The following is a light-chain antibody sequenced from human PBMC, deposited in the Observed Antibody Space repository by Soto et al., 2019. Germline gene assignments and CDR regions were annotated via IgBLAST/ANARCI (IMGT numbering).Light chain of an antibody. Sequence: EIVLTQSPGTLSLSPGERATLSCRASQSVISNYLAWYQHKPGQAPRLLIYGAFNRAVGTPDRFSGSGSGTDFTLTISRLEPEDFAVYYCEQYALSPPVTFGGGTKVEIK. CDR1: QSVISNY. CDR3: EQYALSPPVT. J-gene: IGKJ4*01. CDR2: GAF. V-gene: IGKV3-20*01.